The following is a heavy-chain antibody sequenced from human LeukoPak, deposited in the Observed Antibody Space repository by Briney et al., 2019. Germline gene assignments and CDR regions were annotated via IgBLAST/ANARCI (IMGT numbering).Heavy chain of an antibody. CDR1: GFTFSNYA. J-gene: IGHJ3*02. V-gene: IGHV3-64*04. D-gene: IGHD6-13*01. CDR2: ISSNGGST. CDR3: ARRRRGQPDAFDI. Sequence: GGSLRLSCSASGFTFSNYAMHWVRQAPGKGLEYVSAISSNGGSTYYADSVKGRFTISRDNAKNSLYLQMNSLRAEDTAVYYCARRRRGQPDAFDIWGQGTMVTVSS.